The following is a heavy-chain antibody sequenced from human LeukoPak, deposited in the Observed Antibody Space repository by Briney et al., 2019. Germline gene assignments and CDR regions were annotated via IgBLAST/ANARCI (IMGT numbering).Heavy chain of an antibody. CDR2: ISGSGGST. Sequence: PGGSLRLSCVASGFTFSSYAMSWVRQAPGKGLEWVSSISGSGGSTFYADSVKGRFTISRDNSKNTLYLQMNSLRAEDTAVFYCAKDRKRFSVIGVPGAHWGQGTLVTVSS. D-gene: IGHD3-10*01. V-gene: IGHV3-23*01. J-gene: IGHJ4*02. CDR1: GFTFSSYA. CDR3: AKDRKRFSVIGVPGAH.